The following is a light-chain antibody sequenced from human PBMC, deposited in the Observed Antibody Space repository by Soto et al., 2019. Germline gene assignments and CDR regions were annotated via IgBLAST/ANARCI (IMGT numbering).Light chain of an antibody. CDR2: DAS. J-gene: IGKJ3*01. CDR3: QQRSNWPLT. V-gene: IGKV3-11*01. CDR1: QSVSSY. Sequence: EIVLTQSTATLSLSPGERATLSCRASQSVSSYLAWYQQKPGQAPRLLIYDASNRATGIPARFSGSGSGTDFTIIISSLEPEDFAVYYCQQRSNWPLTFGPGTKVDIK.